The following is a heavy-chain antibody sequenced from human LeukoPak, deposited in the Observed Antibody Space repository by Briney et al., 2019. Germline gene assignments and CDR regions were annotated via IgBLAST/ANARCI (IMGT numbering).Heavy chain of an antibody. J-gene: IGHJ4*02. D-gene: IGHD3-22*01. V-gene: IGHV3-53*01. CDR2: IYSGGNT. Sequence: GGSLRLSCAASGFTVSNNYMNWVRQAPGKGLEWVSVIYSGGNTYYADSVKGRFTISRDNSKNTLYLQMNSLRAEDTAMYYCARDLKHYYDSSGSGWGQGTLVTISS. CDR3: ARDLKHYYDSSGSG. CDR1: GFTVSNNY.